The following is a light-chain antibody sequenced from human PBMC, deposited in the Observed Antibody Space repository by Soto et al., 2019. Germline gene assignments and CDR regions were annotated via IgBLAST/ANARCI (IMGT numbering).Light chain of an antibody. Sequence: QSALTQPRSVSGSPGQSVTISCTGTSSDVGGYNYVSWYQQHPGKVPKLMIYDVTKRPSGVPDRLSGSKSGNTASLTISGLQAEDEADYYCCSYAGSYTWVFGGGTKLTVL. CDR3: CSYAGSYTWV. J-gene: IGLJ3*02. CDR1: SSDVGGYNY. V-gene: IGLV2-11*01. CDR2: DVT.